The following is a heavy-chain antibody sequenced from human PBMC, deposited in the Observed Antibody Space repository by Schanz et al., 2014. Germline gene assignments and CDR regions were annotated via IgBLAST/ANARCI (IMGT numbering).Heavy chain of an antibody. CDR2: ISASGDST. V-gene: IGHV3-23*04. J-gene: IGHJ6*02. CDR1: GFTFSSYV. CDR3: ARRVPYSFGLDV. D-gene: IGHD1-1*01. Sequence: VQLVESGGGLVKPGGSLRLSCAASGFTFSSYVMNWVRQAPGRGLEWVSFISASGDSTSYADSVKGRFTISRDNSKNTLYLQMNSLRDEDTAMYYCARRVPYSFGLDVWGQGATVTVSS.